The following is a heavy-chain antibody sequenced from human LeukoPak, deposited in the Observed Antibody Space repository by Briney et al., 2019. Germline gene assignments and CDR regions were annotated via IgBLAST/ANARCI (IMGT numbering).Heavy chain of an antibody. J-gene: IGHJ4*02. CDR1: GYTFTSYY. CDR3: TTVFTYDSSGYLLSFDY. Sequence: ASVKVSCKASGYTFTSYYMHWVRQAPGQGLEWMGIINPSGGSTSYAQKFQGRVTMTRDTSTSTVYMELSSLRSEDTAVYYCTTVFTYDSSGYLLSFDYWGQGTLVTVSS. CDR2: INPSGGST. D-gene: IGHD3-22*01. V-gene: IGHV1-46*01.